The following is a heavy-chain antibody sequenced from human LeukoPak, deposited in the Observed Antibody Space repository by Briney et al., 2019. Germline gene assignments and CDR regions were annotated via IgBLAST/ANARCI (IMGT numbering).Heavy chain of an antibody. Sequence: SETLSLTCAVYGESFSGYYWSWIRQPPGKGLEWIGEINHSCNTNYNASLKSRVTISVDTSKKQFSLRLTSVTAADTAVYYCARGLWVGEYRYWGQGTLVTVSS. V-gene: IGHV4-34*01. CDR3: ARGLWVGEYRY. CDR2: INHSCNT. J-gene: IGHJ4*02. CDR1: GESFSGYY. D-gene: IGHD3-10*01.